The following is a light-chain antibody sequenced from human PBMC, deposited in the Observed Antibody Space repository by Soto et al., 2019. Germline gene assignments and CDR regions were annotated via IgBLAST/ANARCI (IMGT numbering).Light chain of an antibody. V-gene: IGLV2-14*03. CDR2: DVS. Sequence: QSVLTQPASVSGSPGQSITISCTGTSSDVGGYNYVSWYQHYPGKAPKLMIFDVSYRPSGVSNRFSGSKSGNTASLTISGLQAEDEADYYCSSYTSSSSNVFGTGTKLTVL. CDR1: SSDVGGYNY. J-gene: IGLJ1*01. CDR3: SSYTSSSSNV.